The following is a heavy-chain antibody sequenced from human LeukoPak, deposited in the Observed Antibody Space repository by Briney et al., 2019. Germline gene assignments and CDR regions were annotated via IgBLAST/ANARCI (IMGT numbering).Heavy chain of an antibody. V-gene: IGHV3-74*01. CDR3: ARELH. CDR2: INGYGSST. Sequence: GGSLRLSCAASGFTFISYWMHWVRQAPGKGLVWVSRINGYGSSTDFADSVKGRFTISRDNAKNTLYLQMNSLRAEDTAVYYCARELHLGQGTLVTVSS. CDR1: GFTFISYW. J-gene: IGHJ4*02.